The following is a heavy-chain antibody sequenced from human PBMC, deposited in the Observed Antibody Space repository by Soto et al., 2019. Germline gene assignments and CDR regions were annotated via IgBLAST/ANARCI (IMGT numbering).Heavy chain of an antibody. CDR3: ARGVMQDIVVVVATTPLFDP. V-gene: IGHV4-34*01. J-gene: IGHJ5*02. CDR1: GGSFSGYY. Sequence: SETLSLTCAVYGGSFSGYYWSWIRQPPGKGLEWIGEINHSGSTNYNPSLKSRVTISVDTSKNQFSLKLSSVTAADTAVYYCARGVMQDIVVVVATTPLFDPWGQRTLVTVAS. CDR2: INHSGST. D-gene: IGHD2-15*01.